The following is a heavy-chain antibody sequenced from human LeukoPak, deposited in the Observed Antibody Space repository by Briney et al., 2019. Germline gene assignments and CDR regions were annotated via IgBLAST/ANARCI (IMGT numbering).Heavy chain of an antibody. D-gene: IGHD2-8*01. V-gene: IGHV4-59*08. CDR2: FYHSGSS. CDR3: ARLGFCTXXGCLSDL. Sequence: LTCTVSGGSISAXYXNWVXQPPGKGLEXIXFFYHSGSSDYKPSLKSRLTISMDKTKKQLSLNLTSVTAADTAVYYCARLGFCTXXGCLSDLWGLRPVXXASS. CDR1: GGSISAXY. J-gene: IGHJ5*02.